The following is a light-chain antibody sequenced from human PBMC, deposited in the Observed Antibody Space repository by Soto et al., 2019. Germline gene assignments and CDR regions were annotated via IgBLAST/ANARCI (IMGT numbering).Light chain of an antibody. J-gene: IGKJ1*01. CDR2: RAS. CDR1: QSILYSSHNET. Sequence: DIVMTQSPDSLAVSLGERATLNCKSSQSILYSSHNETLTWYQQKPGQPPKLLIYRASTRESGVPDRFSGSGSGTDFTLTISSLQAEDVAVYYCQQYYSSPPTFGQGTKVEIK. CDR3: QQYYSSPPT. V-gene: IGKV4-1*01.